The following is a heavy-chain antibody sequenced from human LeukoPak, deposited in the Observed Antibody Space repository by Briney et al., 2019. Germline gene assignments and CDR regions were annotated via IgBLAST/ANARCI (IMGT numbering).Heavy chain of an antibody. CDR2: ISSSSSYI. CDR3: ARESGYSYDQAFDY. V-gene: IGHV3-21*01. CDR1: GFTFSSYS. D-gene: IGHD5-18*01. J-gene: IGHJ4*02. Sequence: GGSLRLSCAASGFTFSSYSMNWVRQAPGKGLEWVSSISSSSSYIYYADSVKGRFTISRDNAKNSLYLQMNSLRAEDTAVYYCARESGYSYDQAFDYWGQGTLVTVSS.